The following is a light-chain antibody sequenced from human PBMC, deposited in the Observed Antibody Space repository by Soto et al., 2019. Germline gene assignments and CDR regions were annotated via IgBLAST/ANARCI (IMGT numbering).Light chain of an antibody. CDR3: QQYNNWPPTT. CDR2: GAS. CDR1: QSVSSK. Sequence: EIVMTQSPATLSVSPGERATLSCRASQSVSSKLAWYQQKPGQAPRLLIYGASTRATGIPARFSGSGSGTGFTLTISSLQSEDFAVYYCQQYNNWPPTTFGQGTRLEIK. J-gene: IGKJ5*01. V-gene: IGKV3-15*01.